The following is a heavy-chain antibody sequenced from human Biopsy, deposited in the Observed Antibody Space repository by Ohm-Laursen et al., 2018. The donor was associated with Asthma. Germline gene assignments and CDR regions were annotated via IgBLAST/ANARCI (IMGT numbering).Heavy chain of an antibody. CDR3: ARAGDTNDYGPAFDI. J-gene: IGHJ3*02. CDR1: GVNVTNNY. D-gene: IGHD4-17*01. CDR2: MYAGGSR. V-gene: IGHV3-53*01. Sequence: GSLRLSCAASGVNVTNNYMTWVRQAPGKGLEWVSIMYAGGSRFYADRVKGRLTISRDNSKNTLYLQMDSLRPEDTALYYCARAGDTNDYGPAFDIWGLGTMVTVSS.